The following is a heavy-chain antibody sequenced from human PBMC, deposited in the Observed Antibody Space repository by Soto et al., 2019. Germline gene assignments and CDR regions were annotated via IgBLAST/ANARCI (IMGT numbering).Heavy chain of an antibody. CDR3: ATYSLGYCSSTSCYMADV. Sequence: ASVKVSCKASGGTFSSYTISWVRQAPGQGLEWMGRIIPILGIANYAQKFQGRVTITADKSTSTAYMELSSLRSEDTAVYYCATYSLGYCSSTSCYMADVWGKGTTVTVSS. CDR1: GGTFSSYT. V-gene: IGHV1-69*02. CDR2: IIPILGIA. J-gene: IGHJ6*04. D-gene: IGHD2-2*02.